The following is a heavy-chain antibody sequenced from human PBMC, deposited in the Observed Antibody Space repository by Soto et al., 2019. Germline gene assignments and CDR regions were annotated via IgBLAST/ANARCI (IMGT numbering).Heavy chain of an antibody. CDR2: TYYRSKWYH. D-gene: IGHD1-26*01. V-gene: IGHV6-1*01. CDR1: GDSVSSDSAA. CDR3: ARSPPVIGANWFDP. J-gene: IGHJ5*02. Sequence: QVQLQQSGPGLVKPSQTLSLTCAISGDSVSSDSAAWNWIRQSPSRGLEWLGRTYYRSKWYHDXAVSVKRRISXXPXTXXNHFSLQLNSVTPEDTAVYYCARSPPVIGANWFDPWGQGTLVTVSS.